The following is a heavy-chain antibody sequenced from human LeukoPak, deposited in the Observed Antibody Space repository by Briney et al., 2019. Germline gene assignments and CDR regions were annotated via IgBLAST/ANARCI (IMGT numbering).Heavy chain of an antibody. CDR2: INHSGST. CDR3: ARLVYQLLTNWFDP. D-gene: IGHD2-2*01. Sequence: SETLSLTCAVYGGSFSGYYWSWIRQPPGKGLEWIGEINHSGSTNYNPSLKSRVTISVDTSKNQFSLKLSSVTAADTAVYYYARLVYQLLTNWFDPWGQGTLVTVSS. V-gene: IGHV4-34*01. CDR1: GGSFSGYY. J-gene: IGHJ5*02.